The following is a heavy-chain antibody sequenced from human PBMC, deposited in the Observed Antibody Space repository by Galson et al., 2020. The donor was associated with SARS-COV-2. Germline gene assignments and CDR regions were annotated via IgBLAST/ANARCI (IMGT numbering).Heavy chain of an antibody. CDR3: ARNGRDCSGGICYGAEYSQH. V-gene: IGHV3-11*06. D-gene: IGHD2-15*01. J-gene: IGHJ1*01. CDR1: GYSFSDYY. Sequence: GESLKISCSASGYSFSDYYMSWIRQAPGKGLEWVSYISSSGSYTNYADSVKGRFTISRDNAKKSQFLQMNSLRAEDTAVYYCARNGRDCSGGICYGAEYSQHGGRATLVMVSS. CDR2: ISSSGSYT.